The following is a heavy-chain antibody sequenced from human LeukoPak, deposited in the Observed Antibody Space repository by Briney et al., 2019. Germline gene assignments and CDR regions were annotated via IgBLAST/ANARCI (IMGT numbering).Heavy chain of an antibody. CDR1: GGSISSSSYY. CDR2: IYYSGST. CDR3: WRVFSAVGAYL. V-gene: IGHV4-39*07. J-gene: IGHJ4*02. Sequence: PSETLSLTCTVSGGSISSSSYYWGWIRQPPRKGLEWIGSIYYSGSTYYNPSLKSRVTISVDTSKNQFSLKLSSVTAADTAVYLLWRVFSAVGAYLRGQGTLVTVSS. D-gene: IGHD2-21*01.